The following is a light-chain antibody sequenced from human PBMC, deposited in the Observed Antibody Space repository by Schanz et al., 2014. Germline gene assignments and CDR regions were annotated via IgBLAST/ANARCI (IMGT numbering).Light chain of an antibody. V-gene: IGKV3-15*01. CDR3: HQYINSPFT. Sequence: VMTQSPATLSVSPGESATLSCRASQSVSSNLAWFQQKPGQAPRLLIYRASSRAPGISARFSGSGSGTDFTLTISRLEPEDFAVYYCHQYINSPFTFGPGTKLDLK. J-gene: IGKJ3*01. CDR2: RAS. CDR1: QSVSSN.